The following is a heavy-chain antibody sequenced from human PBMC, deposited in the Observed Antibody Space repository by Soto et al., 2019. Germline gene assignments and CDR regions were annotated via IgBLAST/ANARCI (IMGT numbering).Heavy chain of an antibody. J-gene: IGHJ6*03. CDR2: ISAYNGNT. D-gene: IGHD5-12*01. V-gene: IGHV1-18*01. CDR3: AREQDGPATSISYYYYYMDV. CDR1: GYTFTSYG. Sequence: QVQLVQSGAEVKKPGASVKVSCKASGYTFTSYGISWVRQAPGQGLEWMGWISAYNGNTNSAQQLQGRVTMTTDTATSTAYMELRSLRADETAVYDCAREQDGPATSISYYYYYMDVWGKGTTVTVSS.